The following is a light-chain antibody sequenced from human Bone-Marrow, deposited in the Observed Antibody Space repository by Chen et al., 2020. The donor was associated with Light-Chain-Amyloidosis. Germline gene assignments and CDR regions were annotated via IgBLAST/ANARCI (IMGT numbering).Light chain of an antibody. Sequence: DIVMTPSPDSLAVSLGARATINCKSSQSIQYNSDNKNYVAWDQQKPGQPPKLLIYWASTRESGVPDRFRGSGSETDFTLTISSLQAEDVAVYYCQQYYSTPLTFGQGTRVEIK. J-gene: IGKJ1*01. CDR1: QSIQYNSDNKNY. V-gene: IGKV4-1*01. CDR3: QQYYSTPLT. CDR2: WAS.